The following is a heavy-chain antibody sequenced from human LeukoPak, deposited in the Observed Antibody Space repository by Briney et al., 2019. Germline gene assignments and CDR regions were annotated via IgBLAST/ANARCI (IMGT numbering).Heavy chain of an antibody. Sequence: SETLSLTCTVSGGSICSYYWSWIRQPPGKGLEWIGYIYYSGSTNYNPSLKSRVTISVDTSKNQFSLKLSSVTAADTAVYYCARAMIVEEGFDYWGQGTLVTVSS. V-gene: IGHV4-59*01. CDR1: GGSICSYY. CDR3: ARAMIVEEGFDY. D-gene: IGHD3-22*01. J-gene: IGHJ4*02. CDR2: IYYSGST.